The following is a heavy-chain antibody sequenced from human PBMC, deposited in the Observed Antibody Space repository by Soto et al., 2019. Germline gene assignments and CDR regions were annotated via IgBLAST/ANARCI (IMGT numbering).Heavy chain of an antibody. D-gene: IGHD3-22*01. Sequence: GGSLRLSCAASGFTVSSNYMSWVRQAPGKGLEWVSVIYSGGSTYYADSVKGRFTISRDNSKNTLYLQMNSLRAEDTAVYYCARVRWLLEGGIYYFDYWGQGTLVTVSS. CDR3: ARVRWLLEGGIYYFDY. CDR1: GFTVSSNY. V-gene: IGHV3-53*01. CDR2: IYSGGST. J-gene: IGHJ4*02.